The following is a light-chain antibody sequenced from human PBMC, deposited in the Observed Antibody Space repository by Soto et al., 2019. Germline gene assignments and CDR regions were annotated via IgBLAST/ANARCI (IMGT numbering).Light chain of an antibody. J-gene: IGLJ1*01. CDR2: DVS. CDR3: GSYSASITRV. CDR1: SSDVGRYNY. V-gene: IGLV2-14*03. Sequence: QPVLAQPASVSGSPGQSITISCAGTSSDVGRYNYVSWYQQHPGKAPQLIIFDVSKRPSGVSTRFSGSKSGNTASLTISGLQAEDEADYYCGSYSASITRVFGSGTKLTVL.